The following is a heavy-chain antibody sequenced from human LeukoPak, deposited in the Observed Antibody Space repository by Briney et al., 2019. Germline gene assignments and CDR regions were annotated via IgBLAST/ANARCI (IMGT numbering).Heavy chain of an antibody. CDR2: ISSSSSYI. J-gene: IGHJ3*02. CDR3: ARPYSSGLDAFDI. Sequence: GGSLRLSCAASGFTFSSYSMNWVRQAPGQWLEWVSSISSSSSYIYYADSVKGRFTISRDNAKNSLYLQMNSLRAEDTAVYYCARPYSSGLDAFDIWGQGTMVTVSS. CDR1: GFTFSSYS. V-gene: IGHV3-21*01. D-gene: IGHD6-19*01.